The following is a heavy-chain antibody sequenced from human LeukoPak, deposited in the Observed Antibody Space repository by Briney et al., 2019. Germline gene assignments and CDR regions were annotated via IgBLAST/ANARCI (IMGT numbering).Heavy chain of an antibody. CDR2: FDPEDGET. D-gene: IGHD3-22*01. CDR1: GYTLTELS. J-gene: IGHJ4*02. CDR3: ATMHDSSGYWYYFDY. Sequence: ASVKVSCKVSGYTLTELSMHWVRQAPGKGLEWMGGFDPEDGETIYAQKFRGRVTMTEDTSTDTAYMELSSLRSEDTAVYYCATMHDSSGYWYYFDYWGQGTLVTVSS. V-gene: IGHV1-24*01.